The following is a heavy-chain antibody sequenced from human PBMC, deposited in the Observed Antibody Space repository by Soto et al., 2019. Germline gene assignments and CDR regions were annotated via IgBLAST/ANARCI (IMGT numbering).Heavy chain of an antibody. CDR2: IYYSGST. CDR1: GGSISSGGYY. V-gene: IGHV4-31*03. CDR3: ARGAHYSSPFRWFDP. Sequence: QVQLQESGPGLVKPSQTLSLTCTVSGGSISSGGYYWSWIRQHPGKGLEWIGYIYYSGSTYYNPPLKSRVTISADTSKNQFSLKLSSVTAADTAVYYCARGAHYSSPFRWFDPWGQGTLVTVSS. D-gene: IGHD6-13*01. J-gene: IGHJ5*02.